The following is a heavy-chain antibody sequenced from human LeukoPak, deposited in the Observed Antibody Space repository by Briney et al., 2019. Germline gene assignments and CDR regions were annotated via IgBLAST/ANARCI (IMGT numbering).Heavy chain of an antibody. J-gene: IGHJ6*03. CDR2: INHSGST. CDR3: AREGGWFGELSRYYYMDV. Sequence: PSETLSLTCAVYGGSFSGYYWSWIRKPPGKGLEWIGEINHSGSTNYNPSLKSRVTISVDTSKNQFSLKLSSVTAADTAVYYCAREGGWFGELSRYYYMDVWGKGTTVTISS. D-gene: IGHD3-10*01. CDR1: GGSFSGYY. V-gene: IGHV4-34*01.